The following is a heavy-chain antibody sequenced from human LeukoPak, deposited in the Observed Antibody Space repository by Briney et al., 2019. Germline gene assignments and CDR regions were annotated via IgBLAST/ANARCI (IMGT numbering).Heavy chain of an antibody. V-gene: IGHV3-53*01. D-gene: IGHD1-1*01. CDR3: ARSYNWNDASLDY. CDR1: GFTFSDYY. Sequence: GGSLRLSCTASGFTFSDYYMSWVRQAPGKGLEWVSVIYSGGSTYYADSVKGRFTISRDNSKNTLYLQMNSLRAEDTAVYYCARSYNWNDASLDYWGQGTLVTVSS. CDR2: IYSGGST. J-gene: IGHJ4*02.